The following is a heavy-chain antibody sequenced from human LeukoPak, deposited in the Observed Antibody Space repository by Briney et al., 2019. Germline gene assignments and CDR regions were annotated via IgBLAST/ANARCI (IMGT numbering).Heavy chain of an antibody. CDR2: IYPGDSDT. D-gene: IGHD6-19*01. Sequence: GESLKISCKGSGYSFTSYWIGWVRQMPGKGLEWMGIIYPGDSDTRYSPSFQGQVTISADKSISTAYLQWSSLKASDTAMYYCARRGKIAVAGPTRAYYYYYMDVWGKGTTVTVSS. CDR1: GYSFTSYW. CDR3: ARRGKIAVAGPTRAYYYYYMDV. V-gene: IGHV5-51*01. J-gene: IGHJ6*03.